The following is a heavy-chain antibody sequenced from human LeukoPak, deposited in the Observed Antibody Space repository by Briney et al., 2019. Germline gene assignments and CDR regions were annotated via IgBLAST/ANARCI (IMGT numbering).Heavy chain of an antibody. Sequence: GESLKISCKGSGYSFTSYWMGWVRQMPGKGLEWMGIIYPGDSDTRYSPSFQGQVTISADKSISTAYLQWSSLKASDTAMYYCAITYYYDSSGYYGNAFDIWGQGTLVTVSS. V-gene: IGHV5-51*01. J-gene: IGHJ4*02. CDR3: AITYYYDSSGYYGNAFDI. CDR2: IYPGDSDT. CDR1: GYSFTSYW. D-gene: IGHD3-22*01.